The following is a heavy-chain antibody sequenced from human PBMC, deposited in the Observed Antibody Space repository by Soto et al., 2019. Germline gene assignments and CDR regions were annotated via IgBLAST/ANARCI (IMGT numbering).Heavy chain of an antibody. Sequence: SVKVSCKASGGTFSSYAISWVRQAPGQGLEWMGGIIPIFGTANYARKFQGRVTITADESTSTAYMELSSLRSEDTAVYYCARAMRCGGLSDWDYYGLDVWGQGTTVTVSS. V-gene: IGHV1-69*13. CDR2: IIPIFGTA. CDR1: GGTFSSYA. D-gene: IGHD2-21*01. J-gene: IGHJ6*02. CDR3: ARAMRCGGLSDWDYYGLDV.